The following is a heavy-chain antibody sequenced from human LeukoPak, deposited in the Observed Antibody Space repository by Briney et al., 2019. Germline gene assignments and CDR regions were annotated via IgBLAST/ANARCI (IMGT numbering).Heavy chain of an antibody. CDR2: INPSGGST. D-gene: IGHD1-26*01. J-gene: IGHJ4*02. Sequence: ASVKASCNASGYTFTNYYMHWVRQAPGQGLDWMGIINPSGGSTYYAQKFQGRVTMTRDTSTSTVYLEVSSLRSEDTAVYYCARGLGSTGKFDYWGQGTLVTVSS. CDR3: ARGLGSTGKFDY. CDR1: GYTFTNYY. V-gene: IGHV1-46*01.